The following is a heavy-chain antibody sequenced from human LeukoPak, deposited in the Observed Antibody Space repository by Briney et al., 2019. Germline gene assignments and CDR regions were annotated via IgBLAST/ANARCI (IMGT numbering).Heavy chain of an antibody. D-gene: IGHD3-10*01. J-gene: IGHJ5*02. CDR1: GYIFSTYA. V-gene: IGHV1-3*01. CDR2: INAGNGNT. Sequence: GASVKVSCKASGYIFSTYAMHWVRQAPGQRLEWMGWINAGNGNTKYSQKFQGRVTITRDTSASTAYMELSSLRFEDTAVYYCARGLVRGVIPDWFDPWGQGTLVTVSS. CDR3: ARGLVRGVIPDWFDP.